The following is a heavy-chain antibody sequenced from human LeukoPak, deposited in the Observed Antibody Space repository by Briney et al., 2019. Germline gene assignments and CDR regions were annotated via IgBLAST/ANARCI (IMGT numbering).Heavy chain of an antibody. D-gene: IGHD7-27*01. J-gene: IGHJ4*02. Sequence: PGGSLRLSCAASGFTFSNYGMHWVRQAPGKGLEWVAVIWYDGNNKYYADSVKGRFTTSRDNSKNTLFLQMNSLRAEDTAVYYCVSTKTYWGIEYYLDYWGQGTRVAVSS. CDR2: IWYDGNNK. CDR3: VSTKTYWGIEYYLDY. V-gene: IGHV3-33*01. CDR1: GFTFSNYG.